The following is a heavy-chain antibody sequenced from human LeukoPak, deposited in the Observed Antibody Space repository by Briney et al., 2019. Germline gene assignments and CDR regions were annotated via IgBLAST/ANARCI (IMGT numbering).Heavy chain of an antibody. Sequence: SETLSLTCTVSGYSISSGYYWGWIRQPPGKGLEWIGSIYHSGSTYYNPSLKSRVTISVDTSKNQFSLKLSSVTAADTAVYYCARQDIVVVVAADPWGQGTLVTVSS. CDR3: ARQDIVVVVAADP. D-gene: IGHD2-15*01. J-gene: IGHJ5*02. V-gene: IGHV4-38-2*02. CDR1: GYSISSGYY. CDR2: IYHSGST.